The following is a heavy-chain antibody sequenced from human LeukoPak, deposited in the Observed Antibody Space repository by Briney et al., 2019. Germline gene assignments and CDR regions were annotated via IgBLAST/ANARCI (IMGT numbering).Heavy chain of an antibody. CDR1: GYTFAGYF. Sequence: GASVKVSCKTSGYTFAGYFLHWVRQAPTQGLQWMGRINVNSGDTDLAQDFQDRVTMTRDTSIYTAYMELSSLTSDDTAIYYRARDLISTPYWELDYWGQGTLVAVSS. D-gene: IGHD1-26*01. J-gene: IGHJ4*02. CDR3: ARDLISTPYWELDY. V-gene: IGHV1-2*06. CDR2: INVNSGDT.